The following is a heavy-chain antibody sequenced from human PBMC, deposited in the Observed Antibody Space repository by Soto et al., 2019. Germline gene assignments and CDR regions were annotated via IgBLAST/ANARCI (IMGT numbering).Heavy chain of an antibody. J-gene: IGHJ4*02. CDR3: AKDRGYLQFDS. CDR2: IKVDGTDK. CDR1: GFTFSGYW. D-gene: IGHD3-22*01. Sequence: EVQLVESGGGLVQPGGSLRLSCAASGFTFSGYWMTWDRQVPGKGLEWVANIKVDGTDKYYVGSVKGRFTISRDNAKNSLYLQMDSLRAEDTAVYYCAKDRGYLQFDSWGQGTLVTVSS. V-gene: IGHV3-7*03.